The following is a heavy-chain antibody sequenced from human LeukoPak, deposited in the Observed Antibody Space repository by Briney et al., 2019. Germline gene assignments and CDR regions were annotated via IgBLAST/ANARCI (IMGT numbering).Heavy chain of an antibody. Sequence: PGGSLRLSCAASGFTFSSYWMSWVRQAPGKGLEWVANIKQDGREKYYVDSVKGRFTISRDNAKNSLYLQVNSLRAEDTAVYYCARVFVWGSYRSHFDYWGQGTLVTASS. V-gene: IGHV3-7*01. J-gene: IGHJ4*02. CDR1: GFTFSSYW. CDR2: IKQDGREK. CDR3: ARVFVWGSYRSHFDY. D-gene: IGHD3-16*02.